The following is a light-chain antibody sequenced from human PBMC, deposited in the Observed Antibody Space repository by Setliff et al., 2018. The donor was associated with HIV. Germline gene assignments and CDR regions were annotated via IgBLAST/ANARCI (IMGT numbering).Light chain of an antibody. CDR2: EDN. Sequence: QSVLTQPPSVSAAPRQKVTISCSGSSSNIGNNYVSWYQHLPGTAPKLLISEDNKRPSGIPGRFSGSKSGASATLAITGLQTGDEADYYCGTWDTTMSVYVFGSGTKVTVL. CDR3: GTWDTTMSVYV. V-gene: IGLV1-51*02. CDR1: SSNIGNNY. J-gene: IGLJ1*01.